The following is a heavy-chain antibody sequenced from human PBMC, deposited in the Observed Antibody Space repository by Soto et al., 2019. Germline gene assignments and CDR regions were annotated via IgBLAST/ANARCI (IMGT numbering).Heavy chain of an antibody. D-gene: IGHD3-22*01. CDR1: GYSFTNHG. J-gene: IGHJ4*02. V-gene: IGHV5-51*01. CDR3: ARPDSTGYYDY. CDR2: VFPADSDT. Sequence: GESLKISCKGSGYSFTNHGIAWLRQMPGKGLEWMAIVFPADSDTRYSPSFQGQVTVSADKSISTAYLQWSSLQASDSAIYYCARPDSTGYYDYWGQGTPVTVSS.